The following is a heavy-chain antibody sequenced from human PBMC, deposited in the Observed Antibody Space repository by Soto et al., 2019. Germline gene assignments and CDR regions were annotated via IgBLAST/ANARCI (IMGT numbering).Heavy chain of an antibody. J-gene: IGHJ5*02. D-gene: IGHD5-12*01. CDR1: GYTFTSYG. CDR3: ARDYDVYDRSGYYAPYNWFDP. Sequence: SVQVSCTASGYTFTSYGISWVRQAPGQGLEWMGWISAYNGNTNYAQKLQGRVTMTTDTSTSTAYMELRSLRSDDTAVYYCARDYDVYDRSGYYAPYNWFDPRGKGTPV. CDR2: ISAYNGNT. V-gene: IGHV1-18*01.